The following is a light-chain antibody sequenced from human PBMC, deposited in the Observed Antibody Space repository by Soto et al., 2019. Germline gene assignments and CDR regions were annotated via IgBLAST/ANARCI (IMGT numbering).Light chain of an antibody. CDR3: QQYNGYSRT. CDR1: QTFSGW. V-gene: IGKV1-5*01. Sequence: DIQITQSPSSRSTVVGETSATSRVASQTFSGWLAWYQQRPGKAPSLLICDASTLESGVPSRLSGSGSGKTFTLTISSLQSDDLAVYYCQQYNGYSRTFGQGTKVDIK. CDR2: DAS. J-gene: IGKJ1*01.